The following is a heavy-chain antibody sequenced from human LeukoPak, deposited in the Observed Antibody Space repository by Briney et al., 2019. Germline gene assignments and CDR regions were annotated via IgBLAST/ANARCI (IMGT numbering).Heavy chain of an antibody. V-gene: IGHV1-2*02. Sequence: ASVTVSCKASGYTFAGYYMHWVRQAPGQGLEWMGCINPNSGGTNYAQKFQGRVTMTRDTSISTAYMELSRLRSDDTAVYYCARDGVGYYDSSGYYYFQHWGQGTLVTVSS. J-gene: IGHJ1*01. CDR2: INPNSGGT. D-gene: IGHD3-22*01. CDR1: GYTFAGYY. CDR3: ARDGVGYYDSSGYYYFQH.